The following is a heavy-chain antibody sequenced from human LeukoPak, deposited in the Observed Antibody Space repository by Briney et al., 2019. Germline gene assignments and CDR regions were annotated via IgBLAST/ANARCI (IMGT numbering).Heavy chain of an antibody. D-gene: IGHD3-10*01. CDR2: IYTSGSI. CDR1: GGSISSYY. CDR3: ARDSGTTGEVKFDP. V-gene: IGHV4-4*07. Sequence: KNSETLSLTCTVSGGSISSYYWSWIRQPAGKGLEWIGRIYTSGSITYNPSLKSRVSMSVDTSKNQFSLKLSSVTAADTAVYYCARDSGTTGEVKFDPWAQGTLVTVSS. J-gene: IGHJ5*02.